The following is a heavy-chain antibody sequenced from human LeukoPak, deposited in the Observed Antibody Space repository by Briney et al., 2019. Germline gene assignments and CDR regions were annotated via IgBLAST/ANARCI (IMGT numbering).Heavy chain of an antibody. V-gene: IGHV3-21*01. CDR1: GFTVSSNY. D-gene: IGHD3-10*01. CDR2: ISSSSSYI. J-gene: IGHJ4*02. Sequence: PGGSLRLSCAASGFTVSSNYMSWVRQAPGKGLEWVSSISSSSSYIYYADSVKGRFTISRDNAKNSLYLQMNSLRAEDTAVYYCARAITMVRGVTYYFDYWGQGTLVTVSS. CDR3: ARAITMVRGVTYYFDY.